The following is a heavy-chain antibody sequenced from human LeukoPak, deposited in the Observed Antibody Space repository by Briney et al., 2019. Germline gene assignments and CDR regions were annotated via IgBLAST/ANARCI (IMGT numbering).Heavy chain of an antibody. D-gene: IGHD1-26*01. V-gene: IGHV4-38-2*02. CDR3: ARHENSGSSNYYFDY. J-gene: IGHJ4*02. Sequence: KPSETLSLTCTVSGYSISSGYYWGWIRQPPGKGLEWIGSIYHSGSTYYNPSLKSRVTISVDTSKNQFSLKLSSVTAADTAVYYCARHENSGSSNYYFDYWGQGTLVTVSS. CDR1: GYSISSGYY. CDR2: IYHSGST.